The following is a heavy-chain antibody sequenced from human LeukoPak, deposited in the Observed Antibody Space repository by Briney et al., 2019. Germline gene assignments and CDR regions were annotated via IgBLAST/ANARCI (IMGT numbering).Heavy chain of an antibody. CDR1: GGTSSSYA. CDR3: ARGGCSSTSCFDGVDY. CDR2: IIPIFGTA. J-gene: IGHJ4*02. D-gene: IGHD2-2*01. V-gene: IGHV1-69*05. Sequence: SVKVSCKASGGTSSSYAISWVRQAPGQGLEWMGGIIPIFGTANYAQKFQGRVTITTDESTSTAYMELSSLRSEDTAVYYCARGGCSSTSCFDGVDYWGQGTLVTVSS.